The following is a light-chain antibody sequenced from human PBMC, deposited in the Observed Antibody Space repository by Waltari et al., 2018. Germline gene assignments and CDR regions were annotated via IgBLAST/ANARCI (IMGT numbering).Light chain of an antibody. J-gene: IGLJ2*01. CDR2: GNN. CDR1: SSNIGADSD. Sequence: QSGLTQPPSVSGAPGQSVTISCTGTSSNIGADSDVHRYQVLPGTAPKLLIFGNNHRPSGVPDRFSGSKSGTSASLAITGLQAEDEADYYCQSYDNSLIASVFGGGTKLTVL. V-gene: IGLV1-40*01. CDR3: QSYDNSLIASV.